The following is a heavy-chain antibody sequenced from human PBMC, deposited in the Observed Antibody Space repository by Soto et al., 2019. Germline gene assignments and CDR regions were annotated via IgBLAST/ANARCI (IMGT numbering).Heavy chain of an antibody. D-gene: IGHD6-19*01. J-gene: IGHJ4*02. CDR3: ARTLSTRIGVGDFDC. CDR1: GFTFSNYA. Sequence: DVHLLDSGGGLVQPGGSLRLSCAASGFTFSNYAMTWVRQAPGKGLEWVSGVCGNCVSTYYADSVKGPFTIATDNSKDRLYLQMMSAAAEATAIYYCARTLSTRIGVGDFDCWGQGSLVTVSS. CDR2: VCGNCVST. V-gene: IGHV3-23*01.